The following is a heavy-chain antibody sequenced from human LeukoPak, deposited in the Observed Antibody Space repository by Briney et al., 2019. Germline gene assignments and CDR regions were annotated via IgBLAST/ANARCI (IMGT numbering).Heavy chain of an antibody. CDR2: FDPEDGET. V-gene: IGHV1-24*01. CDR1: GYTLTELS. D-gene: IGHD3-10*01. Sequence: ASVKVSCKVSGYTLTELSMHWVRQAPGKGLEWMGGFDPEDGETIYAQKFQGRVTMTEDTSTDTAYMELSSLRSEDTAVYYRATGRYYGSGSYYNFGDYWGQGTLVTVSS. J-gene: IGHJ4*02. CDR3: ATGRYYGSGSYYNFGDY.